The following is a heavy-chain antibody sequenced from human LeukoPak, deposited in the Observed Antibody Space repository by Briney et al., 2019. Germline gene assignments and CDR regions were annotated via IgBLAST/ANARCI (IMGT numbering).Heavy chain of an antibody. D-gene: IGHD4-23*01. V-gene: IGHV3-74*03. Sequence: GGSLRLSCAAAGFSFSGSWMHWVRQAPAKGLVWVSRINSDGSTTTYADSVQGRFTISRDNAKNTLYLQMNSLRAEDTAVYYCIRGLGGGSDYWGLGTLVTVTS. CDR3: IRGLGGGSDY. J-gene: IGHJ4*02. CDR2: INSDGSTT. CDR1: GFSFSGSW.